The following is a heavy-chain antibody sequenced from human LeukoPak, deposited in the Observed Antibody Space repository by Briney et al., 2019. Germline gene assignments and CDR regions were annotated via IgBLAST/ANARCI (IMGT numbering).Heavy chain of an antibody. CDR3: ATTTYYYDTGGYYFLDY. V-gene: IGHV4-4*07. Sequence: PSGTLSLTCTVSGGSISSYYWSWIRQPAGKGLEWIGRIYTSGSTNYNPSLRSRVTMSVDTSKNQFSLKLSSVTAADTAVYYCATTTYYYDTGGYYFLDYWGQGALVTVSS. J-gene: IGHJ4*02. CDR2: IYTSGST. D-gene: IGHD3-22*01. CDR1: GGSISSYY.